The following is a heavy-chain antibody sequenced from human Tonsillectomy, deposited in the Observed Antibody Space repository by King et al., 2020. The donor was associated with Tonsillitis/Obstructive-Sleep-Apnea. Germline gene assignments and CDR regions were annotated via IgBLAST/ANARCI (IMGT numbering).Heavy chain of an antibody. Sequence: VQLVESGAEVKKPGASMKVSCKASGYTFIGYYMHWVRQAPGQGLEWMGWINPNSGGTNYAQEFQGRVTMTRDTSISTVYMELSRLRFDDTAVYFCAREKVVVAATNYWFDPWGQGTLVTVSS. CDR3: AREKVVVAATNYWFDP. J-gene: IGHJ5*02. V-gene: IGHV1-2*02. D-gene: IGHD2-15*01. CDR1: GYTFIGYY. CDR2: INPNSGGT.